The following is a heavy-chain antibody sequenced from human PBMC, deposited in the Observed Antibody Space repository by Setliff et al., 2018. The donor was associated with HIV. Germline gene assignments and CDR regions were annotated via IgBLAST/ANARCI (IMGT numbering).Heavy chain of an antibody. J-gene: IGHJ1*01. CDR2: INPSSGST. D-gene: IGHD6-6*01. CDR3: ARDPAPSSSASYFQH. CDR1: GNTFSNYY. V-gene: IGHV1-46*01. Sequence: ASVKVSCKAPGNTFSNYYLHWVRQAPGQGLEWMGIINPSSGSTTYAQKFQGRVTMTRDTSTSTVYMELSSLRSEDTAVYYCARDPAPSSSASYFQHWGQGTPVTVSS.